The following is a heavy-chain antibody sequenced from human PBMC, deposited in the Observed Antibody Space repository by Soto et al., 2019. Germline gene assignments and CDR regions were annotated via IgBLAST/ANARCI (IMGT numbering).Heavy chain of an antibody. CDR1: GFTFSTYS. D-gene: IGHD3-16*01. V-gene: IGHV3-48*01. CDR3: ARVDYRDGYPVPQY. CDR2: ISSGSSTI. J-gene: IGHJ4*02. Sequence: GGSLRLSCAASGFTFSTYSMNWVRQAPGKGLEWVSYISSGSSTIYYAASVKGRFTISRDNAKNSLYLQMNSLRAEDTAVYYCARVDYRDGYPVPQYWGLGTLVTVSS.